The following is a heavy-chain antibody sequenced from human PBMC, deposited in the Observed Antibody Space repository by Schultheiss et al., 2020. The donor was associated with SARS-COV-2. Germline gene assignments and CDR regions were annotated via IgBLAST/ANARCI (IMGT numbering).Heavy chain of an antibody. CDR2: IYYSGST. J-gene: IGHJ6*02. D-gene: IGHD5-18*01. V-gene: IGHV4-34*09. CDR1: GGSFSGYY. Sequence: SETLSLTCAVYGGSFSGYYWGWIRQPPGKGLEWIGYIYYSGSTYYNASLKSRVTISVDTSKNQFSLKLSSVTAADTAVYYCAKDFPAMADYYYYGMDVWGQGTTVTVSS. CDR3: AKDFPAMADYYYYGMDV.